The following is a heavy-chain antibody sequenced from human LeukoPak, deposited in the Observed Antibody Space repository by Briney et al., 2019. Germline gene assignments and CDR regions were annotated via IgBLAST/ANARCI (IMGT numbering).Heavy chain of an antibody. Sequence: GASVKVSCKASEYTFTSYDINWVRQATGQGLEWMGWMNPNSGNTAYAQKFQGRVTMTRDTSISTAYVELSSLRSEDTAMYYCARNSPPYSSSWYGYWGQGTLVTVSS. CDR3: ARNSPPYSSSWYGY. D-gene: IGHD6-13*01. J-gene: IGHJ4*02. CDR1: EYTFTSYD. V-gene: IGHV1-8*01. CDR2: MNPNSGNT.